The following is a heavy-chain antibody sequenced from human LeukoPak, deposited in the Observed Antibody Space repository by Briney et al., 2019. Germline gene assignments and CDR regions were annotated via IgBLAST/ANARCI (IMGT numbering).Heavy chain of an antibody. D-gene: IGHD3-3*01. CDR1: GFTFGSYS. V-gene: IGHV3-48*01. CDR2: ISSSSSTI. J-gene: IGHJ4*02. CDR3: ASWRYYDHLGGGFYFDY. Sequence: GGSLRLSCAASGFTFGSYSMNWVRQAPGKGLEWVSYISSSSSTIYYADSVKGRFTISRDNAKNSLYLQMNSLRAEDTAVYYCASWRYYDHLGGGFYFDYWGQGTLVTVSS.